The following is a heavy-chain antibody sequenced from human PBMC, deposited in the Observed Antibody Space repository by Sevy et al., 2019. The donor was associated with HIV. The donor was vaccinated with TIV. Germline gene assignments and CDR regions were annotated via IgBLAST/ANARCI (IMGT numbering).Heavy chain of an antibody. CDR3: AKSLVVFDGFDI. Sequence: GGSLRLSCAASGFTFSSYAMNWVRQAPGKGLEWVSAMSGSGAIVYYADSVKGRFTISRDNPKNTLYLQMSSLRAEDTALYYCAKSLVVFDGFDIWGQGTRVTVSS. J-gene: IGHJ3*02. CDR2: MSGSGAIV. V-gene: IGHV3-23*01. CDR1: GFTFSSYA. D-gene: IGHD2-8*02.